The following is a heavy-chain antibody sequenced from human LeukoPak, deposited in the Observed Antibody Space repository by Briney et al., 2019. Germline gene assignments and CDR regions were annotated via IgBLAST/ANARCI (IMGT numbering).Heavy chain of an antibody. V-gene: IGHV4-39*01. Sequence: PSETLSLTCSVSGGSISSSSYYWGWIRQPPGKGLEWIGSIYYSGSTYYNPSLKSRVTISVDTSKNQFSLKVNSVTAADTAVYYCVTASRIAVAAYPLYFDYWGQGTLVTVSS. CDR3: VTASRIAVAAYPLYFDY. CDR1: GGSISSSSYY. CDR2: IYYSGST. D-gene: IGHD6-19*01. J-gene: IGHJ4*02.